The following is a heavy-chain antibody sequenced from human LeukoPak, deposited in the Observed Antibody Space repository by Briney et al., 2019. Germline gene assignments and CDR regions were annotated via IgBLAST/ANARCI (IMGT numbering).Heavy chain of an antibody. Sequence: GGSLRLSCAASGFTFSNAWMSWVRQAPGKGLEWVANIKQDGSEKYYVDSVKGRFTISRDNAKNSLYLQMNSLRAEDTAVYYCARGDVWASSLLRYFDWSPVPKGFDPWGQGTLVTVSS. CDR2: IKQDGSEK. D-gene: IGHD3-9*01. CDR3: ARGDVWASSLLRYFDWSPVPKGFDP. V-gene: IGHV3-7*04. CDR1: GFTFSNAW. J-gene: IGHJ5*02.